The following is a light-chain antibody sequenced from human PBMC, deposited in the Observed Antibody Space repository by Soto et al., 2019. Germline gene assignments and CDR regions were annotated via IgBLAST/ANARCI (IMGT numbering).Light chain of an antibody. Sequence: DIQVTQSPPTLSASLGDRVTITCRASQTISTWMAWYQQKPGKAPKLLVYDASTLQSGVASRFSGSGSGTEFTLTISGLLPEDFATYHCQQLNTLPFTFGQGTRLEIK. CDR1: QTISTW. J-gene: IGKJ5*01. CDR2: DAS. CDR3: QQLNTLPFT. V-gene: IGKV1-5*01.